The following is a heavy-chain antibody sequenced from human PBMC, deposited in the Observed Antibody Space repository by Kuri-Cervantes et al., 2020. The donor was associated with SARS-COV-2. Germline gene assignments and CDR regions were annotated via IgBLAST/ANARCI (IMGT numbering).Heavy chain of an antibody. V-gene: IGHV3-23*01. CDR3: ATDYDYGDGIDY. CDR1: GFTFSSYA. D-gene: IGHD4-17*01. J-gene: IGHJ4*02. CDR2: ISGSGGST. Sequence: GESLKISCAASGFTFSSYAMSWVRQAPGKGLEWVSAISGSGGSTYYADSVKGRFTISRDNSKNTLYLQMNSLRAEDAAVYYCATDYDYGDGIDYWGQGTLVTVSS.